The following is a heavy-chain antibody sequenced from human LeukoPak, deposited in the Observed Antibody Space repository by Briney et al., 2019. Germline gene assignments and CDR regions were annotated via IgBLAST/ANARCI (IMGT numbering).Heavy chain of an antibody. D-gene: IGHD3-10*01. CDR3: ARDLSPVVRASPRGY. Sequence: GTSLRLSCAASGFTFTNYGKHWVRQAPGKGLEWVALITYDGYYKYYSDSVKGRFTISSDTSKNTLYLQMNSLRAEDTAVYYCARDLSPVVRASPRGYCGQGTPVTVSS. J-gene: IGHJ4*02. CDR1: GFTFTNYG. CDR2: ITYDGYYK. V-gene: IGHV3-30*03.